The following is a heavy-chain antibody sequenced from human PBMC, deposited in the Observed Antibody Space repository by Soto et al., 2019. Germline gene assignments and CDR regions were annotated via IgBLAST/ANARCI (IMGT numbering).Heavy chain of an antibody. CDR2: ISYDGNNK. CDR3: GRAPPAITMVRGVRGYYGMDV. D-gene: IGHD3-10*01. CDR1: GFTFSSYA. Sequence: QVQLVESGGGVVQPGRSLRLSCAASGFTFSSYAMHWVRQAPGKGLEWVAVISYDGNNKYYADSVKGRFTISRDNSKNTLYLQMNSLRAEETAVYYCGRAPPAITMVRGVRGYYGMDVWGQGTTVTVSS. V-gene: IGHV3-30-3*01. J-gene: IGHJ6*02.